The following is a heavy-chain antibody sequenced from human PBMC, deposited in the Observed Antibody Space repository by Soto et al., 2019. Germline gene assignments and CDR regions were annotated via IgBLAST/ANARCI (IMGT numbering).Heavy chain of an antibody. CDR2: IYNRGNT. V-gene: IGHV4-59*01. J-gene: IGHJ4*02. D-gene: IGHD3-16*02. Sequence: SETLSLTCNVSGASLRSYHWSWIRQPPGKGLEWIGYIYNRGNTIYNPSFKSRVTISVDTSKNQFSLRLTSVVAADTAVYYCAGEFDGSYRFDYWGQGTPVNVSS. CDR3: AGEFDGSYRFDY. CDR1: GASLRSYH.